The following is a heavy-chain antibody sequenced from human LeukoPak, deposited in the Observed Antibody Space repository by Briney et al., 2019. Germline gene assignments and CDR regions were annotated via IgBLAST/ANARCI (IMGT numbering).Heavy chain of an antibody. D-gene: IGHD6-13*01. Sequence: ASVKVSCKASGYTFTGYYMHWVRQAPGQGLEWMGWINPNSGGTNYAQKFQGRVTMTRDTSISTAYMELSRLRSDDTAVYYCARDLGYSTLGDYWGQGTLVTVSS. CDR1: GYTFTGYY. CDR2: INPNSGGT. J-gene: IGHJ4*02. CDR3: ARDLGYSTLGDY. V-gene: IGHV1-2*02.